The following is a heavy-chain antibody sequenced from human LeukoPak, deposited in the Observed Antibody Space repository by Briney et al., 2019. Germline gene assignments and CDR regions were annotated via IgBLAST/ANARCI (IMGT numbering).Heavy chain of an antibody. CDR3: ATFRQTYDILTGYLIGPFDY. Sequence: ASEKVSCKVSGYTLTELSMHWVRQAPGKGLEWMGGFDPEDGETIYAQKFQGRVTMTEDTSTDTAYMELSSLRSEDTAVYYCATFRQTYDILTGYLIGPFDYWGQGTLVTVSS. CDR2: FDPEDGET. J-gene: IGHJ4*02. CDR1: GYTLTELS. D-gene: IGHD3-9*01. V-gene: IGHV1-24*01.